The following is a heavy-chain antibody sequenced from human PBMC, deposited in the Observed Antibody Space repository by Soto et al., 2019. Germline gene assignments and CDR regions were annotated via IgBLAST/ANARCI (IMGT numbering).Heavy chain of an antibody. CDR2: MYSSGSS. CDR3: AREWSAFDH. J-gene: IGHJ4*02. Sequence: QVQLQESGPGLVKPSETLSLTCTVSGVSITSYKWTWIRQSPGKGLEWIAYMYSSGSSRYNPSLMNRATISMDTYRNQYSLQLNSATAADTSVYYCAREWSAFDHWGQGILVTVSS. CDR1: GVSITSYK. V-gene: IGHV4-59*01. D-gene: IGHD2-15*01.